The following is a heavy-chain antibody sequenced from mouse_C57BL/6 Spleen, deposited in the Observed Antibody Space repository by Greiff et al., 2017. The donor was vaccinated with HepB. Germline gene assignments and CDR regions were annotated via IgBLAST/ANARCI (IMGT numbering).Heavy chain of an antibody. Sequence: QVQLKQSGAELVRPGASVTLSCKASGYTFTDYEMHWVKQTPVHGLEWIGAIDPETGGTAYNQKFKGKAILTADKSSSTAYMELRSLTSEDSAVYYCTRSSDYCYAMDYWGQGTSVTVSS. CDR2: IDPETGGT. CDR3: TRSSDYCYAMDY. J-gene: IGHJ4*01. V-gene: IGHV1-15*01. CDR1: GYTFTDYE. D-gene: IGHD2-4*01.